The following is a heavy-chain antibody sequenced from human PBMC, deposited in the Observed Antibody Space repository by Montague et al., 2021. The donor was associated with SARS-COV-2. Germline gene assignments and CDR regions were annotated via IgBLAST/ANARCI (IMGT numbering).Heavy chain of an antibody. CDR3: ASGIYPSGSYYNRYYYGLNI. D-gene: IGHD3-10*01. J-gene: IGHJ6*02. Sequence: SETLSLTCAVHGGSLSGYYWSWIRQPPEKGLEWIGEINHSANTKYNPSLKSPVTISIDTSKNQFSLKMTSVTAADTATYYCASGIYPSGSYYNRYYYGLNIWGQGTTVTVSS. CDR2: INHSANT. V-gene: IGHV4-34*01. CDR1: GGSLSGYY.